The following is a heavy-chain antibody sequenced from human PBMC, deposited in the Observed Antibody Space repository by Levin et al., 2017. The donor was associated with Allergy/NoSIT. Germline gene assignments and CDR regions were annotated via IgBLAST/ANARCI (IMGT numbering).Heavy chain of an antibody. D-gene: IGHD3-3*01. CDR3: ARTSGGHYNYYYVYMHG. CDR2: IYSGGST. Sequence: PGGSLRLSCAASGFTVSSNYMSWVRQAPGKGLEWVSVIYSGGSTYYADSVKGRFSISRDTSKKTLYLQMNSLRAEDTAVYYCARTSGGHYNYYYVYMHGWGKGTTDTV. CDR1: GFTVSSNY. V-gene: IGHV3-53*01. J-gene: IGHJ6*03.